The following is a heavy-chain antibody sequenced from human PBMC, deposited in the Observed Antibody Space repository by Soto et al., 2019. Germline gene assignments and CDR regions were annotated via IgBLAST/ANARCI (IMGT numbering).Heavy chain of an antibody. J-gene: IGHJ6*02. CDR1: GFTFDSYA. Sequence: GGSLRLSCAASGFTFDSYAMTWVRQPPGKGLEWVSGIGGTGFATHYADSVKGRFTISRDNSKNTLYLQMNSLRAEDTAVYYWAKDVVRSYYGAIYYGMDVWGLGTTVTDSS. CDR3: AKDVVRSYYGAIYYGMDV. V-gene: IGHV3-23*01. D-gene: IGHD1-26*01. CDR2: IGGTGFAT.